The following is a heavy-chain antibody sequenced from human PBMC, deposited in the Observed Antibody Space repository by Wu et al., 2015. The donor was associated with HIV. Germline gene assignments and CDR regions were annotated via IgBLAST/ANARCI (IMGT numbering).Heavy chain of an antibody. CDR3: ARKYSNSWYAEFFQH. CDR2: INPNNGDT. J-gene: IGHJ1*01. Sequence: QGQLVQSGSEVKNLGASVKVSCKASGYTFTGYYVHWVRQAPGQGLEWMGWINPNNGDTIYAQQFQGRVTMTRDTSISTAYMDLSRLRSDDTAVYYCARKYSNSWYAEFFQHWGQGTLVTVSS. D-gene: IGHD6-13*01. CDR1: GYTFTGYY. V-gene: IGHV1-2*02.